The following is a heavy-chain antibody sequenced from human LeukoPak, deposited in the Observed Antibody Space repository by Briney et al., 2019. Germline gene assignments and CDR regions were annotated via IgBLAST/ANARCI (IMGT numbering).Heavy chain of an antibody. Sequence: SETLSLTCTVSGGSISSYYWSWIRQPPGKGLEWIGSIYYSGSTYYNPSLKSRVTISVDTSKNQFSLKLSSVTAADTAVYYCATRVDWFDPWGQGTLVTVSS. CDR2: IYYSGST. CDR3: ATRVDWFDP. D-gene: IGHD2-15*01. V-gene: IGHV4-59*04. J-gene: IGHJ5*02. CDR1: GGSISSYY.